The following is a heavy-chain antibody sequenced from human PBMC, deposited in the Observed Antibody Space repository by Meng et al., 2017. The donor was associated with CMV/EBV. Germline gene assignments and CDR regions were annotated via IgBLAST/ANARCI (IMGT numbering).Heavy chain of an antibody. Sequence: GGSLRPSCKGSGYSFTSYWIGWVRQMPGKGLEWMGIIYPGDSDTRYSPSFQGQVTISADKSISTAYLQWSSLKASDTAMYYCAARRTGTSSGWFDPWGQGTLVTVSS. CDR1: GYSFTSYW. V-gene: IGHV5-51*01. CDR3: AARRTGTSSGWFDP. CDR2: IYPGDSDT. D-gene: IGHD1-7*01. J-gene: IGHJ5*02.